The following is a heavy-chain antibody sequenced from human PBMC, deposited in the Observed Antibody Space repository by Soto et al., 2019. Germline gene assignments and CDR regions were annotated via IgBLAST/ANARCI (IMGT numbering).Heavy chain of an antibody. CDR3: ARYHFGDYAFDS. CDR1: GFIFSGNW. D-gene: IGHD4-17*01. Sequence: GGSLRLSCAASGFIFSGNWMSWVPQAPGKGLEWVANIKQDGSEKRYVDSVEGRFTISRDNAKNSLYLQMNSLVVEDTATYYYARYHFGDYAFDSWGQGTLVTVSS. V-gene: IGHV3-7*04. J-gene: IGHJ4*02. CDR2: IKQDGSEK.